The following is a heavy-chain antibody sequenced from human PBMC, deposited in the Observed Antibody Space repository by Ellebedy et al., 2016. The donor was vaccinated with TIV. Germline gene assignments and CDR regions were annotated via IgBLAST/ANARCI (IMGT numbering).Heavy chain of an antibody. Sequence: MPGGSLRLSCTVSDYSISSGYFWGWIRQPPGKGREWIGSIHHSGTNYYNPSLKSRLTISVDTSKNQFSLNLSSVTAIDTAVYYCASELAYYSDNGYYYWGGFDVWGRGTMVTVSS. V-gene: IGHV4-38-2*02. D-gene: IGHD3-22*01. CDR1: DYSISSGYF. CDR2: IHHSGTN. J-gene: IGHJ3*01. CDR3: ASELAYYSDNGYYYWGGFDV.